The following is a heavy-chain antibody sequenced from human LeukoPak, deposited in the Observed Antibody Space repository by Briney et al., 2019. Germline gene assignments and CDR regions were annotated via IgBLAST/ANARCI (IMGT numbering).Heavy chain of an antibody. CDR2: IKHDESEK. CDR3: ARLRDGFCSGTSCRGAFDI. D-gene: IGHD2-2*03. V-gene: IGHV3-7*01. Sequence: GGSLRLSCAASGFTFSSYAMHWVRQAPGKGLEWVANIKHDESEKYYLDSVKGRFTISRDNAKNSLFLQMYSLRAEDTAVYYCARLRDGFCSGTSCRGAFDIWGQGTVVTVSS. CDR1: GFTFSSYA. J-gene: IGHJ3*02.